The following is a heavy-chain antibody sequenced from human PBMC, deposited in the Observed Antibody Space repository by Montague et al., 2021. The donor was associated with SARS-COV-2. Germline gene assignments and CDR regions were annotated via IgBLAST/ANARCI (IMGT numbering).Heavy chain of an antibody. CDR2: ISWNGGRL. J-gene: IGHJ4*02. Sequence: SLRLSCAVSGFTFDDYAMHWVRQAPGKGLEWVAGISWNGGRLSYADSVKGRFTISRDNAKNSLYLQMNSLRPEDTALYYCAKDTGAAAGTLGYCDYWGQGTLVTVSS. D-gene: IGHD6-13*01. CDR1: GFTFDDYA. V-gene: IGHV3-9*01. CDR3: AKDTGAAAGTLGYCDY.